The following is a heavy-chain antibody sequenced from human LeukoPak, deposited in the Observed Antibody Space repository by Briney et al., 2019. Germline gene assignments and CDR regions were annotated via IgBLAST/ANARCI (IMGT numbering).Heavy chain of an antibody. Sequence: ASVKVSCKAVGYNLTNYGITWVRQAPGQGLEWMGWINTYNGDANYAQNLQGRVTMTTDASTNTVYMELRTLRSDDTAMYYCAKDRLGLNDAFDIWGQGTMVTVSS. CDR3: AKDRLGLNDAFDI. J-gene: IGHJ3*02. CDR2: INTYNGDA. V-gene: IGHV1-18*01. CDR1: GYNLTNYG. D-gene: IGHD3-16*01.